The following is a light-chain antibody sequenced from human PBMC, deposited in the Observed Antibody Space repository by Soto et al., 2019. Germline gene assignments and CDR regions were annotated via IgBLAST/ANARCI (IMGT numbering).Light chain of an antibody. CDR1: SSDVGAYNY. CDR2: DVS. V-gene: IGLV2-11*01. Sequence: QSALTQPRSVSGSPGQSVTISCTGTSSDVGAYNYVSWYQQHPGKAPKLIIYDVSKRPSGVPDRFSGSKSGNTASLTIPGLQADDEAYYYCCSYAGSYTLWVFGGGTKLTVL. CDR3: CSYAGSYTLWV. J-gene: IGLJ3*02.